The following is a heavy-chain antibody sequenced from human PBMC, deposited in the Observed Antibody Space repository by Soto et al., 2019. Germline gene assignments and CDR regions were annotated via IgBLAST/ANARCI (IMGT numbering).Heavy chain of an antibody. CDR3: ARMNADTYSHDYAMDV. D-gene: IGHD1-1*01. J-gene: IGHJ6*02. CDR2: IFSDAER. CDR1: GFSLSNGRMG. V-gene: IGHV2-26*03. Sequence: QVTLKESGPVLVKPTETLTLTCTISGFSLSNGRMGVSWIRQSPGKALEWLAHIFSDAERSYSTSMQSRLTISTDTSGTQAVLSMTNMDPADSGTYYCARMNADTYSHDYAMDVWGQGTTVTVSS.